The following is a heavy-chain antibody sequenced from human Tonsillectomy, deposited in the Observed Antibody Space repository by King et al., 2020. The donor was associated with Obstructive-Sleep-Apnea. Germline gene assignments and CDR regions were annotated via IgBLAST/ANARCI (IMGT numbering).Heavy chain of an antibody. Sequence: VQLVESGGGLVKPGGSLRLSCAASGFTFSSYSINWVRQAPGKGLEWVSSISSSSSYICYADSVKGRLTISRDNAKNSLYLQMNSLRAEDTAVYYCASLGYCSSTSCYSRFDYWGQGALVTVSS. CDR1: GFTFSSYS. J-gene: IGHJ4*02. CDR3: ASLGYCSSTSCYSRFDY. CDR2: ISSSSSYI. V-gene: IGHV3-21*01. D-gene: IGHD2-2*01.